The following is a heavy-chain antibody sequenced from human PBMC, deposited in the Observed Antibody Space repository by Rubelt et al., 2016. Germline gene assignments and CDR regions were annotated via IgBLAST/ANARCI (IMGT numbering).Heavy chain of an antibody. CDR1: GGSFRSHA. Sequence: QVQLVQSGAEVKKPGSSVRVSCKASGGSFRSHAINWVRHAPGQGLEWMGRIIPHLGTPSYAQKFQDRVTITADKSTFTAYMELTNLKSEDTAVYYCASRKASSDYWGQGTRVTVSS. CDR2: IIPHLGTP. V-gene: IGHV1-69*04. CDR3: ASRKASSDY. J-gene: IGHJ4*02.